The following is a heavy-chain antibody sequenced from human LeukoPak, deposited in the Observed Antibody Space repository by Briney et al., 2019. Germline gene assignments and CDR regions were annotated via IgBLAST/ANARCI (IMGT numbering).Heavy chain of an antibody. CDR1: GYAFTGYY. D-gene: IGHD1-14*01. V-gene: IGHV1-2*06. Sequence: GASVKVSCKASGYAFTGYYMHWVRQAPGQGLEWMGRINPNSGGTNYAQKFQGRVTMTRDTSISTAYMELSRLRSDDTAVYYCATDKKTGNFDYWGQGTLVTVSS. CDR2: INPNSGGT. J-gene: IGHJ4*02. CDR3: ATDKKTGNFDY.